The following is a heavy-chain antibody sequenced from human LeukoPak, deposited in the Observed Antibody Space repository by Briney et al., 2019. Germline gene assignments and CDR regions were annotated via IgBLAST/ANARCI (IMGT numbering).Heavy chain of an antibody. CDR1: GFTFSSYG. J-gene: IGHJ5*02. D-gene: IGHD6-19*01. CDR3: ARDRAAVAGSWFDP. Sequence: GRSLRLSCAASGFTFSSYGMHWFRQAPDKGLEWVAVIWYDGSNKYYADSVKGRFTISRDNSKNTLYLQMNSLRAEDTAVYYCARDRAAVAGSWFDPWGQGTLVTVSS. CDR2: IWYDGSNK. V-gene: IGHV3-33*01.